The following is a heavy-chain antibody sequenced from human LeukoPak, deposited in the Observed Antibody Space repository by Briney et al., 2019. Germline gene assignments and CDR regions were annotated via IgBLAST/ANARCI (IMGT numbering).Heavy chain of an antibody. CDR1: GFTFSSYS. CDR2: ITSSGRYI. J-gene: IGHJ5*02. Sequence: PGGSLRLSCAASGFTFSSYSMNWVRQAPGKGLEWVSSITSSGRYIYYADSVKGRFTISRDNSENSLYLQMDSLTAEDTAVYYCAGIAASGPFDPWGQGTLVTVSS. V-gene: IGHV3-21*01. CDR3: AGIAASGPFDP. D-gene: IGHD6-13*01.